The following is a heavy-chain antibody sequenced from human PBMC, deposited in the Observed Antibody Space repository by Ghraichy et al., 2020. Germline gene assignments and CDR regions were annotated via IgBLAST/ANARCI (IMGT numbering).Heavy chain of an antibody. D-gene: IGHD5-24*01. CDR3: ARRDSRDGYNFDY. J-gene: IGHJ4*02. Sequence: GGSLRLSCAASGFTFSDYYMGWMRQAPGKGLEWVSYISSDSSYTNYADSVKGRFTMSRDNAENSLYLQMNSLRVEDTAVYYCARRDSRDGYNFDYWGQGTLVTVSS. V-gene: IGHV3-11*06. CDR2: ISSDSSYT. CDR1: GFTFSDYY.